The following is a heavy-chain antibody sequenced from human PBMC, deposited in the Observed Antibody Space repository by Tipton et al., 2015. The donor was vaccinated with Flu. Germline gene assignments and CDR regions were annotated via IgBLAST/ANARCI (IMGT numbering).Heavy chain of an antibody. D-gene: IGHD4-17*01. J-gene: IGHJ4*02. CDR1: GVSISNYY. CDR3: AREREDGDYSDY. CDR2: LYGSGST. V-gene: IGHV4-4*07. Sequence: TLSLTCSVFGVSISNYYWSWIRQPAGKGLEWIGRLYGSGSTRYNPSLKSRLAMSIDTSRNQFSLKLRSVTAADTAIYYCAREREDGDYSDYWGQGTLVTVSS.